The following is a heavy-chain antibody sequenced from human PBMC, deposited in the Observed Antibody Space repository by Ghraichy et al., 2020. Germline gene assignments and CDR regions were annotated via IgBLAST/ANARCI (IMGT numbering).Heavy chain of an antibody. CDR3: ARCPGFGRWDFDY. D-gene: IGHD3-10*01. V-gene: IGHV3-48*02. Sequence: GESLNISCVASGFTFNIHSMNWVRQAPGKGLEWIAYISSSSSSIYYTDSVKGRFTISRDNARNSLYLQMNSLRDEDTAVYYCARCPGFGRWDFDYWGQGTLVTVSS. CDR1: GFTFNIHS. J-gene: IGHJ4*02. CDR2: ISSSSSSI.